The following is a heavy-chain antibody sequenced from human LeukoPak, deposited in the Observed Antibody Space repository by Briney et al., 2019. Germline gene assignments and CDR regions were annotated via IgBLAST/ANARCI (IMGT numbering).Heavy chain of an antibody. D-gene: IGHD5-24*01. CDR1: GFSLRTSGVG. V-gene: IGHV2-5*02. Sequence: SGPTLVNPTQTLTLTCTFSGFSLRTSGVGVGWIRQPPGKALEWLALIYWDDDKRYSPSLKSRLTITKDTSKNQVVLTMTNIDPVDTATYYCAHRGPMATPAKSNYYFDYWGQGTLVTVSS. CDR3: AHRGPMATPAKSNYYFDY. CDR2: IYWDDDK. J-gene: IGHJ4*02.